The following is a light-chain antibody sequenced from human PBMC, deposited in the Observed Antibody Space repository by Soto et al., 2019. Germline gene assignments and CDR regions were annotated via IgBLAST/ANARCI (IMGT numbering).Light chain of an antibody. J-gene: IGLJ1*01. CDR1: SSNIENNY. V-gene: IGLV1-51*02. Sequence: QSVLTQPPSVSAAPGQRVTISCSGSSSNIENNYVSCYRQLPGTAPNLLIYEDNKRPSGIPDRFSGSKSGTSATLGITGLETGDEADYYCATWGSSLSGGVFGTGTKVTVL. CDR3: ATWGSSLSGGV. CDR2: EDN.